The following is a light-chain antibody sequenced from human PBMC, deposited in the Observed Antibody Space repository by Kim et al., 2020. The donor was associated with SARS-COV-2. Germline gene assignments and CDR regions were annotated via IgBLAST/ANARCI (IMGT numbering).Light chain of an antibody. Sequence: QSVLTQPPSVSAAPGQKVTISCSGSSSNIGNYVSWYQQLPGTAPKLLIYDNNKRPSGIPDRFSGSKSGTSATLGITGLQTGDEADYYCGTWDSSLSAGVFGGGTKLTVL. CDR2: DNN. CDR3: GTWDSSLSAGV. J-gene: IGLJ3*02. V-gene: IGLV1-51*01. CDR1: SSNIGNY.